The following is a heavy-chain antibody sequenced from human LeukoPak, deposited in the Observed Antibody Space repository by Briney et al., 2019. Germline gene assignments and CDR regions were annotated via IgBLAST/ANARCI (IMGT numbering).Heavy chain of an antibody. J-gene: IGHJ4*02. CDR3: ASLVTTGPDFDY. D-gene: IGHD4-17*01. CDR1: GYTFTSYG. CDR2: ISAYNGNT. V-gene: IGHV1-18*01. Sequence: ASVKVSCKAPGYTFTSYGISWVRQAPGQGLEWMGWISAYNGNTNYAQKLQGRVTMTTDTSTSTAYMELRSLRSDDTAVYYCASLVTTGPDFDYWGQGTLVTVSS.